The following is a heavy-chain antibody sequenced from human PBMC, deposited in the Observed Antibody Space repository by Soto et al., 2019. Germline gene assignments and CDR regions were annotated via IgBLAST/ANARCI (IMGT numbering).Heavy chain of an antibody. Sequence: GASVKVSCTASGYTFTSYAMHWVRQAPGQRLEWMGWINAGNGNTKYSQKFQGRVTITRDTSASTAYMELSSLRSEDTAVYYCARSDKLGGYYYYYGMDVWGQGTTVTVSS. J-gene: IGHJ6*02. D-gene: IGHD6-6*01. CDR3: ARSDKLGGYYYYYGMDV. V-gene: IGHV1-3*01. CDR2: INAGNGNT. CDR1: GYTFTSYA.